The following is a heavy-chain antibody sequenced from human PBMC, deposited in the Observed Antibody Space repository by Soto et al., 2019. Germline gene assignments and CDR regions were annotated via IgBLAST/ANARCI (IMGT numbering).Heavy chain of an antibody. CDR3: ARRGSLEWLLYGDAFDI. J-gene: IGHJ3*02. CDR2: IYHSGST. D-gene: IGHD3-3*01. V-gene: IGHV4-4*02. Sequence: SETLSLTCAVSSGSISSSNWWSWVRQPPGKGLEWIGEIYHSGSTNYNPSLKSRVTISVDKSKNQFSLKLSSVTAADTAVYYCARRGSLEWLLYGDAFDIWGQGTMVTVSS. CDR1: SGSISSSNW.